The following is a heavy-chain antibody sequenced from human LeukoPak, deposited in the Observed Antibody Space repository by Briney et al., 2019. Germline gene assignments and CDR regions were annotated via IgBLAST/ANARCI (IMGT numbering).Heavy chain of an antibody. D-gene: IGHD3-22*01. Sequence: ASVKVSCKASGYTYTSYGISWVRQAPGQGLEWMGWISAYNGNTNYAQKVQGRVTMTTDTSTSTAHMELRSQRSDDTAVYYCARAAHTMIVVSSRMSFDYWGQGTLVTVSS. CDR1: GYTYTSYG. CDR3: ARAAHTMIVVSSRMSFDY. V-gene: IGHV1-18*01. J-gene: IGHJ4*02. CDR2: ISAYNGNT.